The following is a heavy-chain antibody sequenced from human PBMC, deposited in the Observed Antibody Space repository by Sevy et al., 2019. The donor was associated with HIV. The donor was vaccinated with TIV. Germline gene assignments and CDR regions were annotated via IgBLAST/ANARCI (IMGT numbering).Heavy chain of an antibody. V-gene: IGHV3-33*01. Sequence: SLRLSCAASGFTFSSYGMHWVRQAPGKGLEWVAVIWYDGSNKYYADSVKGRFTISRDNSKNTFYLQMNSLRAEDTAVYYCARDRRYYDSSGYHAFDIWGQGTMVTVSS. CDR2: IWYDGSNK. CDR1: GFTFSSYG. CDR3: ARDRRYYDSSGYHAFDI. J-gene: IGHJ3*02. D-gene: IGHD3-22*01.